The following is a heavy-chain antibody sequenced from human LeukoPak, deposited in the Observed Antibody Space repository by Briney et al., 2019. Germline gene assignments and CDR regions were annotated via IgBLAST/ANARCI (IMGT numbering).Heavy chain of an antibody. CDR3: ASVSGYDYVTFFDY. D-gene: IGHD5-12*01. J-gene: IGHJ4*02. Sequence: ASVKVSCKASGYTFTSYGISWVRQAPGQGLEWMGWISAYNGNTNYAQKLQGRVTMTTDTSTSTAYMELRSLRSDDTAVYYCASVSGYDYVTFFDYWGQGTLVTVSS. CDR2: ISAYNGNT. V-gene: IGHV1-18*01. CDR1: GYTFTSYG.